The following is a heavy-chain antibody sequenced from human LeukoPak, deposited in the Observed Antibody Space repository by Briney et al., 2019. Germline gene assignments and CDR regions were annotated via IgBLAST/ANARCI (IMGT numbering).Heavy chain of an antibody. J-gene: IGHJ4*02. V-gene: IGHV4-59*08. Sequence: PSETLSLTCTVSGGSISSYYWSWIRQPPGKGLEWIGYIYYSGSTNYNPSLKSRVTISVDTSKNQFSLKLSSVTAADTAVYYCARHEFKKRMTTVTTSFDYWGQGTLVTVSS. D-gene: IGHD4-17*01. CDR2: IYYSGST. CDR3: ARHEFKKRMTTVTTSFDY. CDR1: GGSISSYY.